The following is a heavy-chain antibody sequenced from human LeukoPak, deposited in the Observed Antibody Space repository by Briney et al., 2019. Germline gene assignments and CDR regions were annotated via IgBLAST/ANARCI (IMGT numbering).Heavy chain of an antibody. J-gene: IGHJ4*02. CDR3: ARQDGSGYYPSFDY. CDR1: GGSISSSDYY. CDR2: IYYDERT. V-gene: IGHV4-39*01. D-gene: IGHD3-22*01. Sequence: SETLSLTCTVSGGSISSSDYYWGWIRQPPGKGLEWIGNIYYDERTYYNPSLKSRVTISVYTSNNQFSLKLSSVTAADTAVYYCARQDGSGYYPSFDYWGQGSLVTVSS.